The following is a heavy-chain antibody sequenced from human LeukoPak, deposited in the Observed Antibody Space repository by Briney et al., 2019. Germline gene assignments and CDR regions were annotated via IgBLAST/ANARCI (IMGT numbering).Heavy chain of an antibody. CDR3: ARGDVVLMVYAAPEYYFDY. D-gene: IGHD2-8*01. Sequence: ASVNVSCKASGFTFTGYYMHWVRQAPGQGLEWMGWTNPNSGGTNYAQKFQGRVTMTRDTSITTAYMELSRLRSDDTAVYYCARGDVVLMVYAAPEYYFDYWGQGTLVTVSS. CDR1: GFTFTGYY. J-gene: IGHJ4*02. CDR2: TNPNSGGT. V-gene: IGHV1-2*02.